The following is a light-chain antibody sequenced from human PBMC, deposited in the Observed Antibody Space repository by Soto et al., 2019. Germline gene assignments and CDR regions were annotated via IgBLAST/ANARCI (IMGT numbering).Light chain of an antibody. Sequence: SYELTQPPSVSVSPGQTASIACSGDKLGNKYVCWYQQKPGQSPVVVIYQDSKRPSEIPERFSGSNSGNTATLTISGTQPMDEADYYCQAWDSGTGFFGTGTKLTVL. CDR3: QAWDSGTGF. CDR1: KLGNKY. CDR2: QDS. J-gene: IGLJ1*01. V-gene: IGLV3-1*01.